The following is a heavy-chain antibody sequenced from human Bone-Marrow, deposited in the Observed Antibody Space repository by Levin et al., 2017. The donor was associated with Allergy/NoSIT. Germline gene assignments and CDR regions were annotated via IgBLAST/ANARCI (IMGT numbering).Heavy chain of an antibody. CDR3: ARSHPLTGTTHFSYQDGMDV. J-gene: IGHJ6*02. CDR2: ITPGSNYR. CDR1: GFDFHIYI. Sequence: GGSLRLSCAASGFDFHIYIMNWVRQAPGKGLEWLSSITPGSNYRYYIDSVKGRFIISRDNGRNSLYLQMNSLRAEDTAVYYCARSHPLTGTTHFSYQDGMDVWGQGTTVTVSS. D-gene: IGHD1/OR15-1a*01. V-gene: IGHV3-21*01.